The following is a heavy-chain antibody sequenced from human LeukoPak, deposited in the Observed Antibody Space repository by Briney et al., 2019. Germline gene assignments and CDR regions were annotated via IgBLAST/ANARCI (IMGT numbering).Heavy chain of an antibody. CDR3: ARHECGSCYPEDY. CDR2: FYTSGTP. Sequence: PSQTQSLTCTVSGGSISRGSYHWSWIRQPAGKGLERIGRFYTSGTPIYKPSLKSRVTIVVDTARNQSSLKLSSVTAADTAVYYCARHECGSCYPEDYWGQGTLVTVSS. D-gene: IGHD2-15*01. V-gene: IGHV4-61*02. CDR1: GGSISRGSYH. J-gene: IGHJ4*02.